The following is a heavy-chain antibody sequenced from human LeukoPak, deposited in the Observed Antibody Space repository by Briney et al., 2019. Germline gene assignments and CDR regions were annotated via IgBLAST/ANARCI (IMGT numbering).Heavy chain of an antibody. V-gene: IGHV1-46*01. D-gene: IGHD6-19*01. Sequence: ASVKLSCKASGYNFTYYYIHWVRQAPGQGPEWMGMINPSGGYTSYADNFQGRVTMTRDTSTSTVYMELSSLRSEDTAVYYCARVQRGSGWSGDFDYWGQGTLVTVSS. CDR2: INPSGGYT. CDR1: GYNFTYYY. J-gene: IGHJ4*02. CDR3: ARVQRGSGWSGDFDY.